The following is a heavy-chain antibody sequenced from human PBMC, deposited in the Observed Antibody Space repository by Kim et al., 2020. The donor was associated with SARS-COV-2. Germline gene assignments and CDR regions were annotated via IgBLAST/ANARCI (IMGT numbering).Heavy chain of an antibody. V-gene: IGHV3-33*05. Sequence: GGSLRLSCAASGFTFSSYGMHWVRQAPGKGLEWVAVISYDGSNKYYADSVKGRFTISRDNSKNTLYLQMNSLRAEDTAVYYCAREGGIAAAYDYYYYGMDVWGQGTTVTVSS. CDR2: ISYDGSNK. CDR3: AREGGIAAAYDYYYYGMDV. CDR1: GFTFSSYG. D-gene: IGHD6-13*01. J-gene: IGHJ6*02.